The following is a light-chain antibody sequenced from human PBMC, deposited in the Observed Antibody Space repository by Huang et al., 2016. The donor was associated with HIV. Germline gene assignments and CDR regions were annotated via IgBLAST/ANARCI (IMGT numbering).Light chain of an antibody. CDR3: QQSYSTPPT. CDR1: QSISSY. Sequence: DIQMTQSPSSLSASVGDKVTITCRASQSISSYLNWYQQKIGKAPKLLIYAASSLQRGVPSRFSGSGSGTDFTLTISSLQPEDFATYYCQQSYSTPPTFGQGTKVEIK. CDR2: AAS. V-gene: IGKV1-39*01. J-gene: IGKJ1*01.